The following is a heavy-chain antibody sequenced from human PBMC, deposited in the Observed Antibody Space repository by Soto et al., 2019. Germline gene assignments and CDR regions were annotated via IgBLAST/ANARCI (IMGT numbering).Heavy chain of an antibody. J-gene: IGHJ4*02. Sequence: LSLACTVSGGSISSYYWSWFRQAPGKGLEWVGFIRSKAYGGTTEYAASVKGRFTISRDDSKSIAYLQMNSLKTEDTAVYYCTRRDVGATNDYWGQGTLVTVSS. D-gene: IGHD1-26*01. CDR3: TRRDVGATNDY. CDR1: GGSISSYY. CDR2: IRSKAYGGTT. V-gene: IGHV3-49*03.